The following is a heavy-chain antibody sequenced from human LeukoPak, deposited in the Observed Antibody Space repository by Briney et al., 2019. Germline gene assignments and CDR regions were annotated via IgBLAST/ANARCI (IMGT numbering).Heavy chain of an antibody. CDR2: INPNSGGT. D-gene: IGHD1-26*01. Sequence: ASVKVSCKASGYTFTGYYMHWARQAPGQGLEWMGWINPNSGGTNYAQKFQGRVTMTRDTSISTAYMELSRLRSDDTAVYYCARESKRGIIVGATKFDYWGQGTLVTVSS. V-gene: IGHV1-2*02. J-gene: IGHJ4*02. CDR3: ARESKRGIIVGATKFDY. CDR1: GYTFTGYY.